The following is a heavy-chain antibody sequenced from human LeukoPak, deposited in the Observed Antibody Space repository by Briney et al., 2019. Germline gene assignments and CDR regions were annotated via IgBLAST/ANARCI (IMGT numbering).Heavy chain of an antibody. CDR2: IWYDGSNK. CDR1: GXTFSNYG. J-gene: IGHJ1*01. Sequence: GGSLRLSFAASGXTFSNYGMHWVRQAPGKGLEWVAVIWYDGSNKYYADSVKGRFTISRDNSKNTLYLQMNSLRAEDTAVYYCARGDYYDSSGYSQYFQHWGQGTLVTVSS. CDR3: ARGDYYDSSGYSQYFQH. V-gene: IGHV3-33*01. D-gene: IGHD3-22*01.